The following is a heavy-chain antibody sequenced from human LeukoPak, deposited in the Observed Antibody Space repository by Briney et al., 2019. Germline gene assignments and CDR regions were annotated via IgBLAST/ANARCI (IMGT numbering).Heavy chain of an antibody. CDR2: IYYSGST. V-gene: IGHV4-59*01. CDR3: ARESSGEVDY. J-gene: IGHJ4*02. CDR1: GGSISNYY. D-gene: IGHD6-25*01. Sequence: SETLSLTCTVSGGSISNYYWSWIRQPPGKGLEWIGYIYYSGSTNYNPSLKSRVTISVGTSKNQFSLKLSSVTAADTAVYYCARESSGEVDYWGQGTLVTVSS.